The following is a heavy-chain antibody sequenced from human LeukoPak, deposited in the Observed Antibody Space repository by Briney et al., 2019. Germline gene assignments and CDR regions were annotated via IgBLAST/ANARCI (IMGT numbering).Heavy chain of an antibody. D-gene: IGHD4-23*01. J-gene: IGHJ1*01. CDR2: TNTDGSST. Sequence: PGESLTLSCAVSGFTFSSYWMHWVRQAPGKGLVWVSGTNTDGSSTMYADCVKGRFTIARDNAKNTLYLQMNSLRAEDTAVYYCYGANAEHWGEGTLVTVSS. V-gene: IGHV3-74*03. CDR1: GFTFSSYW. CDR3: YGANAEH.